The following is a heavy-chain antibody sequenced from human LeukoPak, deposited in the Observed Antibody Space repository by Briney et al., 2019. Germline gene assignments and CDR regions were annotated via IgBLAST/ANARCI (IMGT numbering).Heavy chain of an antibody. J-gene: IGHJ6*02. CDR2: INPSGGST. V-gene: IGHV1-46*01. CDR3: ARDGDIVVVPAAMPVYYYYGMDV. Sequence: ASVKVSCKASGYTFTSYYMHWVRQAPGQGLEWMGIINPSGGSTSYAQKFRGRVTMTRDTSTSTVYMELSSLRSEDTAVCYCARDGDIVVVPAAMPVYYYYGMDVWGQGTMVTVSS. D-gene: IGHD2-2*01. CDR1: GYTFTSYY.